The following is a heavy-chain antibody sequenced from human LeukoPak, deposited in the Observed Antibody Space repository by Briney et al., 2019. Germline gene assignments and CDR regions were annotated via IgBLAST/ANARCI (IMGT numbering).Heavy chain of an antibody. D-gene: IGHD6-19*01. CDR2: IYHSGST. J-gene: IGHJ4*02. Sequence: SETLSLTCAVSGGSISSGGYSWSWIRQPPGKGLEWIGYIYHSGSTNYNPSLKSRVTISVDTSKNQFSLKLSSVTAADTAVYYCARGGGYSSGWFSYWGQGTLVTVSS. CDR3: ARGGGYSSGWFSY. V-gene: IGHV4-30-2*01. CDR1: GGSISSGGYS.